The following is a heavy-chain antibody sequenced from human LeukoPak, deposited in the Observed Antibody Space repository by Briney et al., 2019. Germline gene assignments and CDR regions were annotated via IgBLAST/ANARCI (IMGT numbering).Heavy chain of an antibody. Sequence: ASVKVSCKASGYTFTGYYMHWVRQAPGQGLEGMGWINPNSGGTNYAQKFQGRVTMTRDTSISTAYMELSRLRSDDTAVYYCARDYGSGSYYLFDYWGQGTLVTVSS. J-gene: IGHJ4*02. CDR1: GYTFTGYY. CDR2: INPNSGGT. D-gene: IGHD3-10*01. V-gene: IGHV1-2*02. CDR3: ARDYGSGSYYLFDY.